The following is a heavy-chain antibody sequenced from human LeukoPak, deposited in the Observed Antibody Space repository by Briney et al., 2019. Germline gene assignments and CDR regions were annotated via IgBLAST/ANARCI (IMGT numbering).Heavy chain of an antibody. CDR3: ARDSYYYDSSGSSNWFDP. Sequence: ASETLSLTCAVYGGSFSGYYWSWIRQHPGKGLEWIGYIYYSGSTYYNPSLKSRVTISVDTSKNQFSLKLSSVTAADTAVYYCARDSYYYDSSGSSNWFDPWGQGTLVTVSS. J-gene: IGHJ5*02. CDR1: GGSFSGYY. D-gene: IGHD3-22*01. CDR2: IYYSGST. V-gene: IGHV4-31*11.